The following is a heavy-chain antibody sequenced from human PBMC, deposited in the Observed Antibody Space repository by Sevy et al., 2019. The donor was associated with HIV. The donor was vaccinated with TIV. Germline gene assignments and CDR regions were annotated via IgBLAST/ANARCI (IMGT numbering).Heavy chain of an antibody. Sequence: GGSLRLSCAASGFPFSPYARNWVRKVPGKGLGWVSGMSGRGGTKYSADSVKGRFPISRDNSKKTLYLQMNSLRGEDTAIYYCAREMAIITRYIDYWGQGTLVTVSS. J-gene: IGHJ4*02. D-gene: IGHD5-12*01. V-gene: IGHV3-23*01. CDR2: MSGRGGTK. CDR3: AREMAIITRYIDY. CDR1: GFPFSPYA.